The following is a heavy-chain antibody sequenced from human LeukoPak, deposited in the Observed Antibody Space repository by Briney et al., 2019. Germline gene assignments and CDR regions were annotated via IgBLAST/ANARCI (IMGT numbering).Heavy chain of an antibody. V-gene: IGHV1-46*01. CDR2: INPGGDNT. J-gene: IGHJ3*02. CDR1: GYTFTNYY. CDR3: ARIRDGYNDAYDI. Sequence: ASVKVSCKASGYTFTNYYIHWVRQAPEQGLEWMGLINPGGDNTNYAQNFQGRVTMTRDTSASTVYMELSSLRSEDTAIYYCARIRDGYNDAYDIWGQGTVVTVPS. D-gene: IGHD5-24*01.